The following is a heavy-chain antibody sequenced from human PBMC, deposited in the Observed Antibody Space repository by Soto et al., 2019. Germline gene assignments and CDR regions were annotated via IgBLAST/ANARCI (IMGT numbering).Heavy chain of an antibody. CDR2: FDPEDGET. D-gene: IGHD3-22*01. J-gene: IGHJ4*02. V-gene: IGHV1-24*01. CDR3: ATPVIPVSPDVSSGYYRVFDY. CDR1: GYTLTELS. Sequence: ASVKVSCKVSGYTLTELSMHWVRQAPGKGLEWMGGFDPEDGETIYAQKFQGRVTMTEDTSTDTAYMELSSLRSEDTAVYYCATPVIPVSPDVSSGYYRVFDYWGQGTLVTVSS.